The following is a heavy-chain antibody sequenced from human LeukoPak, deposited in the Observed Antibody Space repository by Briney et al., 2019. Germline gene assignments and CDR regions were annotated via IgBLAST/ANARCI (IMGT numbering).Heavy chain of an antibody. CDR2: IIPIFGTA. V-gene: IGHV1-69*13. CDR1: GGTFSSYA. J-gene: IGHJ4*02. D-gene: IGHD5-24*01. CDR3: ARGMATTAGFDY. Sequence: ASVKVSCKASGGTFSSYAISWVRQAPGQGLEWTGGIIPIFGTANYAQKFQGRVTITADESTSTAYMELSSLRSEDTAVYYCARGMATTAGFDYWGQGTLVTVSS.